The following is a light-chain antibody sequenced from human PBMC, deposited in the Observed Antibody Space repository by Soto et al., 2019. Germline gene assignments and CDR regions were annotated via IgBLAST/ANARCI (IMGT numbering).Light chain of an antibody. J-gene: IGLJ1*01. V-gene: IGLV2-14*01. CDR3: SSDTSSSTLV. CDR2: EVS. Sequence: ALTQPASVSGSPGQSITISCTGTSSDVGGYNYVSWYQQHPGKAPKLMIYEVSNRPSGVSNRFSGSKSGNTASLTISGLQAEDEADYYCSSDTSSSTLVFGTGTKLTVL. CDR1: SSDVGGYNY.